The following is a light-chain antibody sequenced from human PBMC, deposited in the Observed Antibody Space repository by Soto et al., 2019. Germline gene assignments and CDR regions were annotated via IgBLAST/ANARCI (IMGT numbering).Light chain of an antibody. CDR2: DAS. V-gene: IGKV1-33*01. J-gene: IGKJ5*01. CDR3: QQYENLPT. CDR1: QDINNY. Sequence: DLQMTQSPPSLSASVGDRVTITCQASQDINNYLNWYQQKSGKAPKLLIYDASGLERGVPSRFSGRGSGTDFTFTISSLQPEDIATYYCQQYENLPTFGQGTRLEIK.